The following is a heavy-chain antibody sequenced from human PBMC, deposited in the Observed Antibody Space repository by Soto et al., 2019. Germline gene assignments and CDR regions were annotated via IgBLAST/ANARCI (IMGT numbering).Heavy chain of an antibody. Sequence: GSLRLSCAASGFTFSSYGMHWVRQAPGKGLEWVAVISYDGSNKYYADSVKGRFTISRDNSKNTLYLQMNSLRAEDTAVYYCAKSEDIVVVPAAMYYYGSGSYDYWGQGTLVTVSS. CDR1: GFTFSSYG. J-gene: IGHJ4*02. CDR2: ISYDGSNK. V-gene: IGHV3-30*18. D-gene: IGHD2-2*01. CDR3: AKSEDIVVVPAAMYYYGSGSYDY.